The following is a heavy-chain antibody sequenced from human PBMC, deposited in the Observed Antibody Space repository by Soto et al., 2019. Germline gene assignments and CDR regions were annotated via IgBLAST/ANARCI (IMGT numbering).Heavy chain of an antibody. CDR1: GFTFSSYA. D-gene: IGHD3-9*01. CDR2: ISYDGSNK. CDR3: AKDAKILDWLPTSYYFDF. Sequence: GGSLRLSCAASGFTFSSYAMHWVRQAPGKGLEWVAVISYDGSNKYYADSVKSRFTISRDNSKNTLYLQMNSLRAEDTAVYYCAKDAKILDWLPTSYYFDFWGQGALVTVSS. J-gene: IGHJ4*02. V-gene: IGHV3-30-3*01.